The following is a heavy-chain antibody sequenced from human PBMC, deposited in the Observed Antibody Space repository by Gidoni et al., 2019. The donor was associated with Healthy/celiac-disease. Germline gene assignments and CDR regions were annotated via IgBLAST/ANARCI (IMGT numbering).Heavy chain of an antibody. V-gene: IGHV3-30*18. J-gene: IGHJ3*02. Sequence: QVQLVESGGGVVQPGRSLRLSCAASGFTFSSYGMHWVRQAPGKGLEWVAVISYDGSNKYYADSVKGRFTISRDNSKNTLYLQMNSLRAEDTAVYYCAKAGLDFWSGYDQLTSDAFDIWGQGTMVTVSS. CDR1: GFTFSSYG. D-gene: IGHD3-3*01. CDR2: ISYDGSNK. CDR3: AKAGLDFWSGYDQLTSDAFDI.